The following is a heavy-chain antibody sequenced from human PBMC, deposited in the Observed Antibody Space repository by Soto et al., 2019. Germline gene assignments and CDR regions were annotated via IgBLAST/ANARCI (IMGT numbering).Heavy chain of an antibody. CDR1: GLTFSTYS. D-gene: IGHD3-3*01. J-gene: IGHJ3*02. CDR2: ISDTSTTI. V-gene: IGHV3-48*01. CDR3: ATWRGAAFHT. Sequence: EVQLVESGGGLEQPGGSLRLSCVVSGLTFSTYSMNWVRQAPGKGLEWVSYISDTSTTIYYAVSVKGRFTISRDNAKNSLYLQMSSLRAEDTAVYYCATWRGAAFHTWGQGTMVTVSS.